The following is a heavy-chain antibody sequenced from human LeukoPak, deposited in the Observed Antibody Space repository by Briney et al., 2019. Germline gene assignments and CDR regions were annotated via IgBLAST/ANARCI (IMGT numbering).Heavy chain of an antibody. CDR3: ARGTESPYDTFLDY. CDR2: IYDSVST. CDR1: GGSISSGGYY. Sequence: SETLSLTCTVSGGSISSGGYYWNWIRQHPGKGLEWIGYIYDSVSTLYNPSLKSRVTISLDTSKNQFSLKLSSVTAADTAVYYCARGTESPYDTFLDYWGLGTLVTVSS. V-gene: IGHV4-31*03. D-gene: IGHD3/OR15-3a*01. J-gene: IGHJ4*02.